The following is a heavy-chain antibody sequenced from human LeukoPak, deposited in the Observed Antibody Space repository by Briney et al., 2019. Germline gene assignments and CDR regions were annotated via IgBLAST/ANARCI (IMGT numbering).Heavy chain of an antibody. D-gene: IGHD6-13*01. CDR2: IKSKTDGGTT. J-gene: IGHJ5*02. V-gene: IGHV3-15*01. CDR1: GFTFSNAW. Sequence: GGSLRLSCAASGFTFSNAWMSWVRQAPGKGLEWVGRIKSKTDGGTTDYAAPVKGRFTISRDDSKNTLYLQMKSLKTEDTAVYYCTTIAAAGTSWFDPWGQGTLVTVSS. CDR3: TTIAAAGTSWFDP.